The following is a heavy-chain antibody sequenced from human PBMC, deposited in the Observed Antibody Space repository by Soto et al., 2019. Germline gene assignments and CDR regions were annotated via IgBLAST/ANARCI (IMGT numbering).Heavy chain of an antibody. CDR2: IYYDGSNK. Sequence: GGSLRLSCAASGFTFSIYGMYWFRQAPGKGLEWVAVIYYDGSNKYYADSVKGRFTISRDNSKNTLYLQMNSLRAEDTAVYYCAREWSLSVADPGDWGQGTLVNDYS. CDR1: GFTFSIYG. V-gene: IGHV3-30*03. CDR3: AREWSLSVADPGD. J-gene: IGHJ4*02. D-gene: IGHD6-19*01.